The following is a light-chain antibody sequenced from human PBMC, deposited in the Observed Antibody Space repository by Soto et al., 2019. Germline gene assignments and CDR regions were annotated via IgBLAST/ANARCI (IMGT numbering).Light chain of an antibody. V-gene: IGKV1-5*03. Sequence: DIQMTQSPATLSASVGDSVTLTCRASQTIYNWLAWYQQRPGEAPKLLIYKASTLEAGVPSRFSGGGSVTDFRLTITSLQPEDFATAVCQQYHNDSPWRFGQGT. CDR1: QTIYNW. J-gene: IGKJ1*01. CDR2: KAS. CDR3: QQYHNDSPWR.